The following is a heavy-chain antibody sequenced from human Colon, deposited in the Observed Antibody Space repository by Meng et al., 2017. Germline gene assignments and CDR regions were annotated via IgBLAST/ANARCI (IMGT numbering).Heavy chain of an antibody. CDR2: IYPGDSDT. J-gene: IGHJ6*02. D-gene: IGHD5-18*01. V-gene: IGHV5-51*01. Sequence: GGSLRLSCKGSGYSFTSYWIGWVRQMPGKGLEWMGIIYPGDSDTRYSPSFQGQVTISADKSISTDYLQWSSLKASDTAMYYCARQGYSYGTKYYYYGMDVWGQGTTVTVSS. CDR3: ARQGYSYGTKYYYYGMDV. CDR1: GYSFTSYW.